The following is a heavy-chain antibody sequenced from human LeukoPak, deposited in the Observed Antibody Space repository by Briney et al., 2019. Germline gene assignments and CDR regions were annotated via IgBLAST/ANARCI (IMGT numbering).Heavy chain of an antibody. Sequence: PGGSLRLSCAASGFTFSSYGMHWVRQAPGKGLEWVAFIRNDGNNKYYADSVKGRFTVSRDNSKNTLYLQMNSLTTDDTAVYYCAQVYDSGGYAFDYWGQGTLVTVSS. J-gene: IGHJ4*02. CDR1: GFTFSSYG. V-gene: IGHV3-30*02. D-gene: IGHD3-22*01. CDR3: AQVYDSGGYAFDY. CDR2: IRNDGNNK.